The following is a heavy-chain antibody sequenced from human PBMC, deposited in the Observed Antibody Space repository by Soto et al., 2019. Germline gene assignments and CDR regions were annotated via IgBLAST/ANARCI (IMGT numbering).Heavy chain of an antibody. CDR1: GFTFDDYA. D-gene: IGHD5-18*01. CDR3: AKDAIHVLLGYTYGAGGMDV. J-gene: IGHJ6*02. CDR2: ISWNSGDI. V-gene: IGHV3-9*01. Sequence: PGGSLRLSCAASGFTFDDYAMHWVRLAPGKGLEWVSGISWNSGDIYYADSVEGRFTISRDNAKNSLYLQMNSLRPDDTAMYYCAKDAIHVLLGYTYGAGGMDVWGQGTTVTVSS.